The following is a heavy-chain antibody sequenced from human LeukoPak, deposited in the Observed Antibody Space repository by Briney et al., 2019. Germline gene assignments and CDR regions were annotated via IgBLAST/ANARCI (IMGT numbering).Heavy chain of an antibody. V-gene: IGHV4-4*07. Sequence: SETLSLTCTVSGGSISSYYWSWIRQPAGKGLEWVGRIYTSGSTNYNPSLKSRVTISVDTSKNQFSLKLSSVTAADTAVYYCARDEWFGELSGFDPWGQGTLVTVSS. CDR1: GGSISSYY. D-gene: IGHD3-10*01. CDR2: IYTSGST. J-gene: IGHJ5*02. CDR3: ARDEWFGELSGFDP.